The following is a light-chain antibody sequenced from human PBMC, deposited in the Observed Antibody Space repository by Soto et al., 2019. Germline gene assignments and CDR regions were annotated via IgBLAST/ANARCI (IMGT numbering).Light chain of an antibody. J-gene: IGKJ1*01. CDR2: GAS. V-gene: IGKV3-20*01. Sequence: DTVLTPSPGTLSLSPGERATLSCRVSQTISSTYLAWYQQKPGQAPRLLIYGASSRATGIPDRFSGSGSGTDFTLTISRLEPEDFAVYYCQQYGTFPRTFGQGTKVDIK. CDR3: QQYGTFPRT. CDR1: QTISSTY.